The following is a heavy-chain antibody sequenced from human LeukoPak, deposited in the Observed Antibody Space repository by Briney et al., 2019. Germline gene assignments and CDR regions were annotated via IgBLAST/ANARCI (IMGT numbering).Heavy chain of an antibody. D-gene: IGHD2-2*01. CDR3: TTLYCSSTSCWDYYYYMDV. CDR1: GFTFSNAW. V-gene: IGHV3-15*01. CDR2: IKSKTDGGTT. J-gene: IGHJ6*03. Sequence: GGSLRLSCAASGFTFSNAWMSWVRQAPGKGLEWVGRIKSKTDGGTTDYAAPVKGRFTISRDDSKNTLYLQMNSLKTEDTAVYYCTTLYCSSTSCWDYYYYMDVWGKGTTVTVSS.